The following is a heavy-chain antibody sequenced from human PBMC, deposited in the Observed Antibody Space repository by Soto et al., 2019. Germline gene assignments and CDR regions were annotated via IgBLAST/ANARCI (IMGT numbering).Heavy chain of an antibody. CDR2: IKYDGSET. CDR3: AAWPRRSWFYY. Sequence: PGGSLRLSCAGSGYSFSTYWMGWVRQFPGRGLEWVANIKYDGSETPYLDSVKGRFTISRDNARNSLYLQMTSLRVEDTAVYYCAAWPRRSWFYYWGQGTQVTVSA. J-gene: IGHJ4*02. D-gene: IGHD6-13*01. CDR1: GYSFSTYW. V-gene: IGHV3-7*03.